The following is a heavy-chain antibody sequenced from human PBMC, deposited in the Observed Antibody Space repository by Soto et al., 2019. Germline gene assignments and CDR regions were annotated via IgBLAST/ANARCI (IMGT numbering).Heavy chain of an antibody. CDR1: GYTFTGYY. CDR2: INPNSGGT. D-gene: IGHD2-15*01. V-gene: IGHV1-2*02. CDR3: AREGWTAGAYGMDV. J-gene: IGHJ6*02. Sequence: ASKQVPCKASGYTFTGYYMHWVGQAPGQGLEWMGWINPNSGGTNYAQKFQGRVTMTRDTSISTAYMELSRLRSDDTAVYYCAREGWTAGAYGMDVWGQGTTVTVSS.